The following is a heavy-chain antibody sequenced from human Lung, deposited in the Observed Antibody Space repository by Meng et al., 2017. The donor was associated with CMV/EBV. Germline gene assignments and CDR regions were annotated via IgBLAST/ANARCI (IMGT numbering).Heavy chain of an antibody. CDR1: GFTFSSYS. V-gene: IGHV3-48*04. Sequence: GGSLRLXCAVSGFTFSSYSMNWVRQAPGKGLEWVSYISSSSSTIYYADSVKGRFTISRDNAKNSLYLQMNSLRAEDTAVYYCARGSPHWNYPPDYYGMDVWXPGNXVNGAS. CDR3: ARGSPHWNYPPDYYGMDV. CDR2: ISSSSSTI. D-gene: IGHD1-7*01. J-gene: IGHJ6*01.